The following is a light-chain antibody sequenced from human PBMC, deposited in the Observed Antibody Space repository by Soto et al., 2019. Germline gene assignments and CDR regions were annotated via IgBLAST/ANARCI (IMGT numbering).Light chain of an antibody. Sequence: EVVLTQSPATLSLSTGERATLSCRASQSVRRYLAWYQQKPGQDPRLLMYEASNKATGIPARFSGGGSGTDFTLTISSQEPEDFAVYYSQQRSDWPWTFGQGTKV. CDR3: QQRSDWPWT. CDR1: QSVRRY. V-gene: IGKV3-11*01. CDR2: EAS. J-gene: IGKJ1*01.